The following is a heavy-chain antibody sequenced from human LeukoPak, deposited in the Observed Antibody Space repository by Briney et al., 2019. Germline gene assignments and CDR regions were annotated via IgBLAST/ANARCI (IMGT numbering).Heavy chain of an antibody. CDR1: GGSISSGSYS. Sequence: SETLSLTCTVSGGSISSGSYSWSWIRQPPGKGLEWIGYIYHSGSTYYNPSLKSRVTISVDRSKNQFSLKLSSVTAADTAVYYCARVGGSGSYYKYYFDYWGQGTLVTVSS. CDR3: ARVGGSGSYYKYYFDY. CDR2: IYHSGST. D-gene: IGHD3-10*01. J-gene: IGHJ4*02. V-gene: IGHV4-30-2*01.